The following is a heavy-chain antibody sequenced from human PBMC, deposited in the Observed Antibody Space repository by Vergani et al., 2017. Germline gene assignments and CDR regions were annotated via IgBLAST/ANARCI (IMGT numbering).Heavy chain of an antibody. CDR1: GFTFGDYY. V-gene: IGHV3-7*01. J-gene: IGHJ1*01. Sequence: EVHLLESGGGLVQPGGSLRLYCAASGFTFGDYYMAWIRLAPGKGLDWVASIKRDGTETFYVDSVKGRFTISRDNAKTTLYLQMNSLRDEDRGVYYCARISGGSAPYLHYWGQGTLVTVAS. D-gene: IGHD2-15*01. CDR2: IKRDGTET. CDR3: ARISGGSAPYLHY.